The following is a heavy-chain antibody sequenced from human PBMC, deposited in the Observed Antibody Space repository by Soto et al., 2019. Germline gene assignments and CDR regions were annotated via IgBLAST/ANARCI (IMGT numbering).Heavy chain of an antibody. CDR1: GGTFSSYA. D-gene: IGHD3-10*01. V-gene: IGHV1-69*01. Sequence: QVQLVQSGAEVKKPGSSVKVSCKASGGTFSSYAISWVRQAPGQGLEWMGGIIPIFGTANYAQKFQGRVTITADESTSTAYMELSRLRSEDTAVYYCARGPMVRGVIYGAFDIWGQGTMVTVSS. CDR3: ARGPMVRGVIYGAFDI. CDR2: IIPIFGTA. J-gene: IGHJ3*02.